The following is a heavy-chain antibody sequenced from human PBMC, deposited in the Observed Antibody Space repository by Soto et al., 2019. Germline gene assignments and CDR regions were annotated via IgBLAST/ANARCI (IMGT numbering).Heavy chain of an antibody. CDR1: GFIFSSYA. J-gene: IGHJ4*02. D-gene: IGHD2-8*02. CDR3: AKDGGRVLGAENYWYY. Sequence: EVQLLESGGGLVQPGGSLRLSCAASGFIFSSYAMSWVRQAPGKGLEWVSGISGSDSSTYYADSVKGRFTISRDNSKSTLYLQMNSLRAEDTAVYYCAKDGGRVLGAENYWYYWGQGTLVTVSS. CDR2: ISGSDSST. V-gene: IGHV3-23*01.